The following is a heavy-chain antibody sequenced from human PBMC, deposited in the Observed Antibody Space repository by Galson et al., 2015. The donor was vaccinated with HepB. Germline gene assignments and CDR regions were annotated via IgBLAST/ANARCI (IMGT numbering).Heavy chain of an antibody. CDR2: ILHDETYK. V-gene: IGHV3-30*18. Sequence: SLRLSCATSGFSFSSYGLHWVRQAPGKGPEWVAVILHDETYKYYADSVKGRFTISRDNSKDTLYLQMNSLTTDDTAVYYCAKDVQEHDSSGKFDYWGQGTLVTVSS. D-gene: IGHD3-22*01. J-gene: IGHJ4*02. CDR3: AKDVQEHDSSGKFDY. CDR1: GFSFSSYG.